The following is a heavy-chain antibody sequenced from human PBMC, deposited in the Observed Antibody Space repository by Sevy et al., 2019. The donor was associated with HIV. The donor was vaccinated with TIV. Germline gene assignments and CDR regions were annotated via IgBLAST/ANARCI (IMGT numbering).Heavy chain of an antibody. V-gene: IGHV1-69*13. CDR3: ARDSLYATNWAFDY. J-gene: IGHJ4*02. D-gene: IGHD1-1*01. CDR1: GATFMNYA. CDR2: IIPMFRTP. Sequence: ASVKVSCKASGATFMNYAISWVRQAPGQGLEWMGGIIPMFRTPNYGQKFQGRVSITADESTSTAYMELGNLRSEDTAVYYCARDSLYATNWAFDYWGQGTLVTVSS.